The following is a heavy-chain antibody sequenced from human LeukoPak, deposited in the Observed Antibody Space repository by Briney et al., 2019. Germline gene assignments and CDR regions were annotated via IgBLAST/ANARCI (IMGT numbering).Heavy chain of an antibody. CDR2: IYYSGNT. CDR1: GGSINSSSYY. Sequence: SETLSLTCTVSGGSINSSSYYWGWIRQPPGKGLVWLGSIYYSGNTYYNPSLKSRVTISVYTSKNQFSLKLTSVTAADTAVYYCATQAGRDFATINFWGQGTLVTVSS. J-gene: IGHJ4*02. V-gene: IGHV4-39*01. D-gene: IGHD5-24*01. CDR3: ATQAGRDFATINF.